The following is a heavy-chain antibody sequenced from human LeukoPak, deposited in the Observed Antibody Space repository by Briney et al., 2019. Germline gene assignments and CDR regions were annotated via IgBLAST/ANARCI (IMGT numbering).Heavy chain of an antibody. CDR2: ISGSGGST. Sequence: GGSLRLSCAASGFTFSNYGMNWVRQAPGRGLEWVSGISGSGGSTYYADSVKGRFTISRDNSKNTLYLQMNSLRAEDTAVYYCASVGGHNWFDPWGQGTLVTVSS. V-gene: IGHV3-23*01. J-gene: IGHJ5*02. CDR3: ASVGGHNWFDP. D-gene: IGHD3-16*01. CDR1: GFTFSNYG.